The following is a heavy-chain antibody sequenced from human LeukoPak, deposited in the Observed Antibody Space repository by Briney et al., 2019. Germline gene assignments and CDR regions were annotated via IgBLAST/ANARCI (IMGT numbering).Heavy chain of an antibody. CDR2: INIAGSVT. J-gene: IGHJ4*02. CDR1: GFNFSNYW. CDR3: AKDLVMYSSGCDY. V-gene: IGHV3-74*01. Sequence: GGSLRLSCAASGFNFSNYWMHWVRQAPGKGLEWVSRINIAGSVTTYADSVKGRFTISRDNSKNTLYLQMNSLRAEDTAVYYCAKDLVMYSSGCDYWGQGTLVTVSS. D-gene: IGHD6-19*01.